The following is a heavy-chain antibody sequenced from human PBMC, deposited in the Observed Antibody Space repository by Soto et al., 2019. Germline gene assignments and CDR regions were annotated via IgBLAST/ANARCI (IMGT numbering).Heavy chain of an antibody. CDR2: INHSGST. J-gene: IGHJ6*02. CDR3: ARGRGVTMVRGVIIGYYYYGMDV. D-gene: IGHD3-10*01. Sequence: SSETLSLTCAVYGGSFSGYYWSWIRQPPVKVLEWIGEINHSGSTNYNPSLKSRVTISVDTSKNQFSLKLSSVTAADTAVYYCARGRGVTMVRGVIIGYYYYGMDVWGQGTTVTVSS. V-gene: IGHV4-34*01. CDR1: GGSFSGYY.